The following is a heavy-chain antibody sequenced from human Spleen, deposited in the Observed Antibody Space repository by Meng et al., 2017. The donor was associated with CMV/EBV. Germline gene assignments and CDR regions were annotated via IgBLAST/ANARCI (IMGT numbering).Heavy chain of an antibody. V-gene: IGHV3-21*01. CDR3: ASAPGVKLTIFGLTSDYYGMDV. J-gene: IGHJ6*02. CDR1: GFTFSSYS. CDR2: ISSSSYI. Sequence: GGSLRLSCAAYGFTFSSYSMNWVRQAPGKGLAWVASISSSSYIYYADSVKGRFTISRDNAKNSLYLQMNSLRAEDTAVYYWASAPGVKLTIFGLTSDYYGMDVWGQGTTVTVSS. D-gene: IGHD3-3*01.